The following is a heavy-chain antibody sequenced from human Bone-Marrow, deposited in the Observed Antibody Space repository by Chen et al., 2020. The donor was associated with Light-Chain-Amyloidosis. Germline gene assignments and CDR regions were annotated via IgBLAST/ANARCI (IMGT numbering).Heavy chain of an antibody. CDR1: GYTFISHD. V-gene: IGHV1-8*01. CDR3: ARGFWSGSTKDYLDV. CDR2: INSYSGNT. D-gene: IGHD3-3*01. J-gene: IGHJ6*03. Sequence: QVQLVQSGAEVKKPGASVKVSCKASGYTFISHDINWVRQASGHGLEWMAWINSYSGNTGYAQKFQDRITITRNTSTNTVYMELSSLGPEDTAVYYCARGFWSGSTKDYLDVWGNGTAVTVSS.